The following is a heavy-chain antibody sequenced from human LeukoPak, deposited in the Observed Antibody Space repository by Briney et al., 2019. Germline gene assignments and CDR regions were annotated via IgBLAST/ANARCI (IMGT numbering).Heavy chain of an antibody. CDR3: ARGMGGYGGYDY. CDR1: GFTVSSNY. CDR2: IYSGGSS. V-gene: IGHV3-66*01. J-gene: IGHJ4*02. Sequence: GGSRRLSCAASGFTVSSNYMSWVRQAPGKGLEWVSVIYSGGSSYYADSVKGRFTISRDNSKNTVYLQMNSLRVEDTAVYYCARGMGGYGGYDYWGQGTLVTVSS. D-gene: IGHD5-12*01.